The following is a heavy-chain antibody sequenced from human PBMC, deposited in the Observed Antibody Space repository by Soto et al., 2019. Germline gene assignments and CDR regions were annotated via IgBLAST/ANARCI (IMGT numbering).Heavy chain of an antibody. J-gene: IGHJ1*01. V-gene: IGHV3-48*01. Sequence: EVLLVESGGALVQPGGSLRLSCVVSGSTFSTYSVNWVRQAPGKGLEWVSYISSRGDVISYADSVKGRFTISRDNAKNSLYLQMNSLRAEDTAVYYCAQYRSNMEYWGRGTLVTVSS. CDR3: AQYRSNMEY. D-gene: IGHD3-3*01. CDR1: GSTFSTYS. CDR2: ISSRGDVI.